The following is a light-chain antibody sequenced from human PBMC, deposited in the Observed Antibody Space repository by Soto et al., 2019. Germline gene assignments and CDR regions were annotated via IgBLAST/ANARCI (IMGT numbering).Light chain of an antibody. V-gene: IGKV3-20*01. CDR3: QQYGSSPLT. CDR2: GAS. CDR1: QSVSSSY. Sequence: EIVLTQSPGTLSLSPGERATLSCRASQSVSSSYLAWYQQKPGQAPRLLIYGASSRATGIPDRFSGSGSGTDFTLTISRLEPLYFSVYYCQQYGSSPLTFGGGTKLDIK. J-gene: IGKJ4*01.